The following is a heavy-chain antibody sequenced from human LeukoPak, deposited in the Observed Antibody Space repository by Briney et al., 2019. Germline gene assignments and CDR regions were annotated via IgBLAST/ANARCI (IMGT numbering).Heavy chain of an antibody. J-gene: IGHJ6*03. CDR3: ARGRLYYDILTGYIDTGYYYYMDV. Sequence: ASVKVSCKASGYTFTSYDTNWVRQATGQGLEWMGWMNPNSGNTGYAQKFQGRVTMTRNTSISTAYMELSSLRSEDTAVYYCARGRLYYDILTGYIDTGYYYYMDVWGKGTTVTVSS. D-gene: IGHD3-9*01. V-gene: IGHV1-8*01. CDR1: GYTFTSYD. CDR2: MNPNSGNT.